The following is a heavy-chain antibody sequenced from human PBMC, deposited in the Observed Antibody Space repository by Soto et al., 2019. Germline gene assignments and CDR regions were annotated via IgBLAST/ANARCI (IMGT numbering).Heavy chain of an antibody. Sequence: SDTLPLTCTVSGGTISSFYCVLIRQHPGKGLEWIGYIYFSGSTNYHPSLKSRVAISVDTSKNQFSLKLSSVTAADTAIYYCARTRGDSSGHSDYWGQGTLVTVS. CDR3: ARTRGDSSGHSDY. CDR1: GGTISSFY. V-gene: IGHV4-59*01. D-gene: IGHD3-22*01. CDR2: IYFSGST. J-gene: IGHJ4*02.